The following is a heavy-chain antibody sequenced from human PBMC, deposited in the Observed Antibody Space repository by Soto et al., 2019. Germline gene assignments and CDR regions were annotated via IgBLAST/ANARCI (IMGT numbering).Heavy chain of an antibody. D-gene: IGHD2-15*01. V-gene: IGHV3-21*01. CDR3: ARGLGYCSGGSCSPPDAFDI. J-gene: IGHJ3*02. CDR2: ISSSSSYI. Sequence: GGSLRLSCAASGFTFSSYSMNWVRQAPGKRLEWVSSISSSSSYIYYADSVKGRFTISRDNAKNSLYLQMNSLRAEDTAVYYCARGLGYCSGGSCSPPDAFDIWGQGTMVTVSS. CDR1: GFTFSSYS.